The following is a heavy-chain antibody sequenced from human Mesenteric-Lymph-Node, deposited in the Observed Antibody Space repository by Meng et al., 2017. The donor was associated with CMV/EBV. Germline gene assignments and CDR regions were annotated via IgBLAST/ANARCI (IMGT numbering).Heavy chain of an antibody. CDR2: IKQDGSEK. Sequence: GGSLRLSCAASGFTFSNYWMSWVRQAPGKGLEWVANIKQDGSEKYYVDSVKGRFTMSRDNAKNTLYLQMNSLRAEDTAVYYCARDDDGPQAFDMWGQGTMVTVSS. CDR3: ARDDDGPQAFDM. CDR1: GFTFSNYW. V-gene: IGHV3-7*01. J-gene: IGHJ3*02. D-gene: IGHD3-16*01.